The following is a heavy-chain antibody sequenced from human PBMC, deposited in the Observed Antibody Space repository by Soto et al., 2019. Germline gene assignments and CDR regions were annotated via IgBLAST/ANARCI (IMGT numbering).Heavy chain of an antibody. J-gene: IGHJ4*02. V-gene: IGHV3-74*01. D-gene: IGHD2-8*01. CDR2: ISSSGIVS. Sequence: EVLLVESGGGLVQPGGSLRLSCAASGFTFSSSWMHWVRQTPDKGLVWVARISSSGIVSTYADSVKGRFTISRDNAKNTLYLQMDSLPAEDTAVYYCTSDSAYCPNPTSWKPSDSRRQGTLVTVSS. CDR3: TSDSAYCPNPTSWKPSDS. CDR1: GFTFSSSW.